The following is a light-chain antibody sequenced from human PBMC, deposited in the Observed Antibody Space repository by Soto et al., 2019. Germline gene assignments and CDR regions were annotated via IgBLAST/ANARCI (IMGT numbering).Light chain of an antibody. V-gene: IGLV2-11*01. Sequence: QAVLTQSRTVSGSPGQSVTISCTGTSSDVGNYNYVSWYQQHPDKAPKLMIYDVSKRPSGVPDRFSGSKSGNTASLTISGLQAEDEADYYCCSYAGSYTYVFGTGTRSPS. J-gene: IGLJ1*01. CDR1: SSDVGNYNY. CDR2: DVS. CDR3: CSYAGSYTYV.